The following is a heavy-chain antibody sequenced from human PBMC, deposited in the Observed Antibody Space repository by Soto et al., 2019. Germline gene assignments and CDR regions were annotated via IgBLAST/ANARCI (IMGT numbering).Heavy chain of an antibody. J-gene: IGHJ4*02. CDR3: ARDSDSIAAAGYFGY. Sequence: SVKVSFKASGGTFSSYAIILVRHSPGQGLEWMGGIISIFATPNYAQKFQGRVTIPADESTSTAYMELSSLRSEDTAVYYCARDSDSIAAAGYFGYWGQGTLVTVSS. V-gene: IGHV1-69*01. D-gene: IGHD6-13*01. CDR1: GGTFSSYA. CDR2: IISIFATP.